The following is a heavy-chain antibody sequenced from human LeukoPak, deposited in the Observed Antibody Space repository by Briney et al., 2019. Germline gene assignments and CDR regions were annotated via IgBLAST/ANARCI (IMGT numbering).Heavy chain of an antibody. CDR1: GGSVSSGSYH. Sequence: SETLSLTCTVSGGSVSSGSYHWSWIRQPPGKGLEWIGYVYYSGDTNYNPSLKSRVTISVDTSNNQFSLKLSSVTAADTAVYYCARLTRRSGNYFDYWGQGTLVTVSS. J-gene: IGHJ4*02. D-gene: IGHD1-1*01. V-gene: IGHV4-61*01. CDR3: ARLTRRSGNYFDY. CDR2: VYYSGDT.